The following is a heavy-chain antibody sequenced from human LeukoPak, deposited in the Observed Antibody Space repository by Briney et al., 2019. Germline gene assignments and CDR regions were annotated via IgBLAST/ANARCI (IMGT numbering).Heavy chain of an antibody. CDR3: TRQRPQTGSLDY. J-gene: IGHJ4*02. CDR2: VRDKTNSYAT. V-gene: IGHV3-73*01. CDR1: GFTFNDSS. Sequence: GGSLRLSCAASGFTFNDSSMHWVRQASGKGLEWVGRVRDKTNSYATGYGESVKGRFTISRDDSKNTAYLEMSSLRVEDTAVYYCTRQRPQTGSLDYWGQGALVTVSS. D-gene: IGHD1-26*01.